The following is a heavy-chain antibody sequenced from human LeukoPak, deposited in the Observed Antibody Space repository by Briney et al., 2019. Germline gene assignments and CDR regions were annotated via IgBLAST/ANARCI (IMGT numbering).Heavy chain of an antibody. CDR3: ARDSSYYYGSGSPLDF. Sequence: QSGGSLRLSCAASGFTFSSYAMSWVRQAPGKGLEWVSAISGSGGSTYYADSVKGRFTISRDNSKNTLYLQMNSLRAEDTAVYYCARDSSYYYGSGSPLDFWGQGTLVTVSS. J-gene: IGHJ4*02. D-gene: IGHD3-10*01. CDR1: GFTFSSYA. CDR2: ISGSGGST. V-gene: IGHV3-23*01.